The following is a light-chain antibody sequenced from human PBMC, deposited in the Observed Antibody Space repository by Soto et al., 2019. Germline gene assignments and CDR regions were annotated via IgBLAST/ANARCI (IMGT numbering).Light chain of an antibody. Sequence: QSALTQPPSASATPGRRGTISCSGRTPNIGSSTVHWFQQLPGTAPKLLIHRSDQRPSGVPDRFSGSKSGTSASLAISGLQSEDEADYYCAAWDEALNGHVFGTGTKVTVL. J-gene: IGLJ1*01. CDR2: RSD. CDR3: AAWDEALNGHV. CDR1: TPNIGSST. V-gene: IGLV1-44*01.